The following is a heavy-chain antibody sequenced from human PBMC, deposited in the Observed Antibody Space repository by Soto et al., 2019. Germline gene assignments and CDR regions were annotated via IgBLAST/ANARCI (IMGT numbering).Heavy chain of an antibody. V-gene: IGHV3-23*01. CDR1: GFTFSTNS. J-gene: IGHJ5*02. CDR3: SKWDGYGDQ. Sequence: EVQLSESGGGLVQPGGSLRLSCAASGFTFSTNSMTWVRQAPGKGLEWVCGISGGGDSTHYADSVKGRFTISRDNSKNMVYLQMNSLTADDTAVYVCSKWDGYGDQWGQGTLVTVSS. D-gene: IGHD5-12*01. CDR2: ISGGGDST.